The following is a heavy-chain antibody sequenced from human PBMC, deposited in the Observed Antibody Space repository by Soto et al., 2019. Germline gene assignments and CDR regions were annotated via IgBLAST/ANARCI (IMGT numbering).Heavy chain of an antibody. J-gene: IGHJ5*02. V-gene: IGHV4-34*01. CDR1: GGSFSGYY. CDR2: INHSGST. D-gene: IGHD2-2*01. Sequence: SETLSLTCAVYGGSFSGYYWSWIRQPPGKGLEWIGEINHSGSTNYNPSLKSRVTISVDTSKNQFSLKLSSVTAADTAVYYCAICPKDIVVVPAAMPAWFDPWGQGTLVTVSS. CDR3: AICPKDIVVVPAAMPAWFDP.